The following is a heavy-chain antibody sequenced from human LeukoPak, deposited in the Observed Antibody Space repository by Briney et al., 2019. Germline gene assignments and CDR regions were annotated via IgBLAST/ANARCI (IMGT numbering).Heavy chain of an antibody. V-gene: IGHV4-39*01. J-gene: IGHJ3*02. CDR1: GGSISSSSHY. D-gene: IGHD3-10*01. CDR2: IYYSGTT. CDR3: ARGNRGDGPPAFDI. Sequence: SETLSLTCTVSGGSISSSSHYWGWVRQPPGKGLEWIGSIYYSGTTYYNPSLKSRVTISVDTSKNQFSLKLSSVTAADTAVYYCARGNRGDGPPAFDIWGQGTFVTVSS.